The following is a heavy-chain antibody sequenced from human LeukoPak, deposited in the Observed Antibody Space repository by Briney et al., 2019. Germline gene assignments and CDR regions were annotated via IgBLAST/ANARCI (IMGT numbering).Heavy chain of an antibody. Sequence: SETLSLTCTVSGGSISSYYWSWIRQPPGKGLEWIGYIYSTGSTNYNPSLKSRVTISLDTSKNQFSLRLSSVTAADTAVYYCARDRGDLDSWGQGTLVTVSS. V-gene: IGHV4-4*08. CDR3: ARDRGDLDS. CDR2: IYSTGST. CDR1: GGSISSYY. J-gene: IGHJ4*02.